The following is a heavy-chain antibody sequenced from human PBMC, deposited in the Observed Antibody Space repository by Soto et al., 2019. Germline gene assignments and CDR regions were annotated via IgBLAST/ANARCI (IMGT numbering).Heavy chain of an antibody. CDR3: ARDSTRLEWYFDL. Sequence: QVQLQESGPGLVKPSQTLSLTCSVSGGSISSGDYYWSWIRQPPGKGLEWIGYISYSGSNYYNPSLKSRVTISVDTSKNQFSLNLSSVAAADTAVYYCARDSTRLEWYFDLWGRGTLVTVS. D-gene: IGHD4-17*01. J-gene: IGHJ2*01. V-gene: IGHV4-30-4*01. CDR2: ISYSGSN. CDR1: GGSISSGDYY.